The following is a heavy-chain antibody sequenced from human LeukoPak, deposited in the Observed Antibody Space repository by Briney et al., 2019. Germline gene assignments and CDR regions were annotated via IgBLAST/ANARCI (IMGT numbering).Heavy chain of an antibody. CDR2: IIPIFGTA. J-gene: IGHJ3*02. Sequence: SVKVSCKASGGTFSSYAISWVRQAPGQGLEWMGGIIPIFGTANYAQKFQGRVTITADESTSTAYMELSSLRSEDTAVYYCAGLPRARYYYDSSGYSGDAFDIWGQGTMVTVSS. D-gene: IGHD3-22*01. V-gene: IGHV1-69*13. CDR3: AGLPRARYYYDSSGYSGDAFDI. CDR1: GGTFSSYA.